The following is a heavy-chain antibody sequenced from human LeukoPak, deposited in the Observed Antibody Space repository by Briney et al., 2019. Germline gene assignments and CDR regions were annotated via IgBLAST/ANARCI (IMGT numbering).Heavy chain of an antibody. J-gene: IGHJ5*02. CDR3: AREVRGWFDP. CDR2: INHSGST. V-gene: IGHV4-34*01. D-gene: IGHD2-2*01. Sequence: SETLSLTCAVYGGSFSDYYWSWIRQPPGKGLEWIGEINHSGSTNYNPSLKSRVTISVDTSKNQFSLKLSSVTAADTAVYYCAREVRGWFDPWGQGTLVTVSS. CDR1: GGSFSDYY.